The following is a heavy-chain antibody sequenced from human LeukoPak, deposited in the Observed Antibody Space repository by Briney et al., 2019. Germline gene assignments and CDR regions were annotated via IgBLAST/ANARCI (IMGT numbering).Heavy chain of an antibody. V-gene: IGHV3-48*01. CDR2: ISSSSSTI. D-gene: IGHD2-21*01. J-gene: IGHJ4*02. CDR3: ARDAGGCGGDCPSFDY. Sequence: GGSLRLSRAASGFTFSSYSMNWVRQAPGKGLEWVSYISSSSSTIYYADSVKGRFTISRDNAKNSLYLQMNSLRAEDTAVYYCARDAGGCGGDCPSFDYWGQGTLVTVSS. CDR1: GFTFSSYS.